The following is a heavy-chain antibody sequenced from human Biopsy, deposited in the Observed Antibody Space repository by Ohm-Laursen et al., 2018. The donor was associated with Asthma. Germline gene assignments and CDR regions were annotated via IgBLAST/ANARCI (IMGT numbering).Heavy chain of an antibody. CDR3: ARMITIFGVVSRGMDV. CDR1: GFTFSRYR. Sequence: SLRLSCSASGFTFSRYRMNRVRQAPGKGLEWVSYISSSSSTIYYADSVKGRFTISRDNAKNSLYLQMNSLRDEDTAVYYCARMITIFGVVSRGMDVWGQGTTVTVSS. D-gene: IGHD3-3*01. CDR2: ISSSSSTI. V-gene: IGHV3-48*02. J-gene: IGHJ6*02.